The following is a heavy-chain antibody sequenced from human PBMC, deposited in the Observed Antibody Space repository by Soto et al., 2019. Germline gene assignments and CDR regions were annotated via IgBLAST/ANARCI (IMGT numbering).Heavy chain of an antibody. V-gene: IGHV3-21*01. CDR3: ARDNNRDDYGGNSYYYYGMDV. CDR1: GFTFSSYS. CDR2: ISSSSSYI. D-gene: IGHD4-17*01. Sequence: GGSLRLSCAASGFTFSSYSMNWVRQAPGKGLEWVSSISSSSSYIYYADSVKGRFTISRDNAKNSLYLQMNSLRAEDTAVYYCARDNNRDDYGGNSYYYYGMDVWGQGTTVTVSS. J-gene: IGHJ6*02.